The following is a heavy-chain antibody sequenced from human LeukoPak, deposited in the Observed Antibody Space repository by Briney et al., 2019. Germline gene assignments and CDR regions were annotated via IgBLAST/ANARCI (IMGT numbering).Heavy chain of an antibody. V-gene: IGHV4-4*07. Sequence: PSQTLSLTCTVSGGSITSYYWSWIRQPAGKGLEWIGRIYTTGSTYYNHFLKSRVTMAVDTSKNQFSLRLSSVTAADTAVYYCARGKLYYYDSSGYPPLGYWGQGTLVTVSS. CDR1: GGSITSYY. CDR2: IYTTGST. CDR3: ARGKLYYYDSSGYPPLGY. J-gene: IGHJ4*02. D-gene: IGHD3-22*01.